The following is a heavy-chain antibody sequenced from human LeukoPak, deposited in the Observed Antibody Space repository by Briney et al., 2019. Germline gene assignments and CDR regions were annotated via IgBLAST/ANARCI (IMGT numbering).Heavy chain of an antibody. CDR3: AKGRNGFDWLLPLDY. D-gene: IGHD3-9*01. J-gene: IGHJ4*02. V-gene: IGHV3-23*01. CDR2: ISGSGGST. Sequence: GGSLRLSCAASGFTFSSYAMSWVRQAPGKGLEWVSAISGSGGSTYYADSVKGRFTISRDNSKNTLYLQMNSLRAEDTAVYYCAKGRNGFDWLLPLDYWGQGTLVIVSS. CDR1: GFTFSSYA.